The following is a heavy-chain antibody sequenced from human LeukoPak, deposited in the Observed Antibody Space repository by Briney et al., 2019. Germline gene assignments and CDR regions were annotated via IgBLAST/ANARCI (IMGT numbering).Heavy chain of an antibody. J-gene: IGHJ4*02. CDR3: AASPESIAVAG. CDR1: GFTFSCYA. Sequence: GVSLRLSCAASGFTFSCYAMSWVRQAPGKGLEWVSAISGSGGSTYYADSVKGRFTISRDNSKNTLYLQMNSLRAENTAVYYCAASPESIAVAGWGQGTLVTVSS. D-gene: IGHD6-19*01. V-gene: IGHV3-23*01. CDR2: ISGSGGST.